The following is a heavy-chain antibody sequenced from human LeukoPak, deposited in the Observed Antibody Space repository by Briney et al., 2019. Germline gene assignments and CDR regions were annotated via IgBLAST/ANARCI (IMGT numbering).Heavy chain of an antibody. V-gene: IGHV4-59*01. CDR3: ARYCSSTYCHPFDY. J-gene: IGHJ4*02. CDR2: VYNGGST. D-gene: IGHD2-2*01. CDR1: GGSIFSYY. Sequence: SETLSLTCTVSGGSIFSYYWSWIRQSPGNRLEWIGYVYNGGSTNYNPSLRSRVTILVDMSKNQFSLRLSSMTAADTAVYYCARYCSSTYCHPFDYWGQGTLVTVSS.